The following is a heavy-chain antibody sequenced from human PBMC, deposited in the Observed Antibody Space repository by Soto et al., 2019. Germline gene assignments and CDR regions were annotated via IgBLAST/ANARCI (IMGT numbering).Heavy chain of an antibody. CDR1: GFTFSSYA. D-gene: IGHD6-19*01. CDR3: ARDRRPVAGTFSFDY. J-gene: IGHJ4*02. V-gene: IGHV3-30-3*01. CDR2: ISYDGSNK. Sequence: QVQLVESGGGVVQPGRSLRLSCAASGFTFSSYAMHWVRQAPGKGLEWVAVISYDGSNKYYADSVKGRFTISRDNSKNTLYLQMNSLRAEDTAVYYCARDRRPVAGTFSFDYWGQGTLVTVSS.